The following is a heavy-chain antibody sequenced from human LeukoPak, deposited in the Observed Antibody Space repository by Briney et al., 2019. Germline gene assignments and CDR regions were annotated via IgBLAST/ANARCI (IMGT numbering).Heavy chain of an antibody. CDR3: ARDGITIFGVVNLGFYYYMDV. CDR1: GYTFTNYA. J-gene: IGHJ6*03. CDR2: INTNTGNP. D-gene: IGHD3-3*01. Sequence: GASVKVSCKASGYTFTNYAINWVRQAPGQGLEWMGWINTNTGNPMYAQGFTGRFVFSLDTSVSTAYLQISSLKAEDTAVYYCARDGITIFGVVNLGFYYYMDVWGKGTTVTVSS. V-gene: IGHV7-4-1*02.